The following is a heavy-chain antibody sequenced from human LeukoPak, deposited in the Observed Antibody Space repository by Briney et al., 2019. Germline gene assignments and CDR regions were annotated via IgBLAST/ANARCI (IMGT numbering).Heavy chain of an antibody. D-gene: IGHD3-9*01. CDR3: ARGLRVRYFDWFTGYFDY. CDR1: GGSISSSSYY. Sequence: SETLSLTCTVSGGSISSSSYYWGWIRQPPGKGLEWIGSIYYSGSTYYNPSLKSRVTISVDTSKNQFSLKLSSVTAADTAVYYCARGLRVRYFDWFTGYFDYWAREPWSPSPQ. CDR2: IYYSGST. J-gene: IGHJ4*02. V-gene: IGHV4-39*07.